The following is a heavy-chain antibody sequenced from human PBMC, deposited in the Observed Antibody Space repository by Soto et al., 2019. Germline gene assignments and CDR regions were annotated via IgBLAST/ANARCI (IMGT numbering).Heavy chain of an antibody. Sequence: EVQVLESGGGLVQPGGSLRLSWAASGFTFSSYAMSWVRQAPGKGLEWVSAIRGSGGSTYYADSVKGRFTISRDNSKNTLYLQMNSLRAEDTAVYYCAKDHSRSSWGWFDPWGQGTLVTVSS. D-gene: IGHD6-6*01. CDR2: IRGSGGST. V-gene: IGHV3-23*01. J-gene: IGHJ5*02. CDR1: GFTFSSYA. CDR3: AKDHSRSSWGWFDP.